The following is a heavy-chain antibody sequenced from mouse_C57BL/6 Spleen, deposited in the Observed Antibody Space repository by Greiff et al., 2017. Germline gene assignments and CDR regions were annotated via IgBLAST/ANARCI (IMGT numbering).Heavy chain of an antibody. J-gene: IGHJ4*01. V-gene: IGHV1-82*01. CDR3: ARSNYGNYAYYAMDY. CDR2: IYPGDGDT. CDR1: GYAFSSSW. Sequence: VQLQQSGPELVKPGASVKISCKASGYAFSSSWMNWVKQRPGKGLEWIGRIYPGDGDTNYNGKFKGKATLTADKSSSTAYMQLSSLTSEDSAVYYGARSNYGNYAYYAMDYWGQGTSVTVSS. D-gene: IGHD2-1*01.